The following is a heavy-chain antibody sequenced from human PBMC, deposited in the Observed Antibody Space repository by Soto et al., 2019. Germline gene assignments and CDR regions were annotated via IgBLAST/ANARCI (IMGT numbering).Heavy chain of an antibody. D-gene: IGHD3-10*01. J-gene: IGHJ5*01. CDR1: GDAVSSGFY. CDR3: ARVRRIGMSGSGGDS. V-gene: IGHV4-38-2*01. Sequence: RSGTLSVTSDVSGDAVSSGFYWAWIRQPPGKRLEWIGNIYFTGTTSYNPSLKTRVTMSVDTSKNQFSLRLSSVTAADTAVFYCARVRRIGMSGSGGDSWAQGTQVTLYS. CDR2: IYFTGTT.